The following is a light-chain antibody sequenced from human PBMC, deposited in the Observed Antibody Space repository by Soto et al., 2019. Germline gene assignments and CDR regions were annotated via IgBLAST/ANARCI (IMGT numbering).Light chain of an antibody. CDR3: SSYTSSSTYG. V-gene: IGLV2-14*01. CDR2: EVS. J-gene: IGLJ1*01. Sequence: QSALTQPASVSGSPGQSITISCTGTSSDVGGYDYVSWYQQHPGNAPKLMIYEVSNRTSGVSNRFSGSKSGNTASLTISGLQAEDEADYYCSSYTSSSTYGYGTGTKRTVL. CDR1: SSDVGGYDY.